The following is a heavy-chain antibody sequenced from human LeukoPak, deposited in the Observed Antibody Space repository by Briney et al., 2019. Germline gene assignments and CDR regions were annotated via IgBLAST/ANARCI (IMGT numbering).Heavy chain of an antibody. CDR2: MYYSGST. CDR3: ARHVSSGYYYGAFDI. V-gene: IGHV4-39*01. Sequence: SETLSLTCTVAGDSISSSRNYWGWIRQPPGKGLEWIGSMYYSGSTYYNPSLKSRVIMSVDTSKNQFSLKLSSVTAADTAVYYCARHVSSGYYYGAFDIWGQGTMVTVSS. CDR1: GDSISSSRNY. J-gene: IGHJ3*02. D-gene: IGHD3-22*01.